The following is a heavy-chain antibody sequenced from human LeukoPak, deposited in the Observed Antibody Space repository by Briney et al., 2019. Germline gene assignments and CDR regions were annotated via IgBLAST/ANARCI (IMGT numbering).Heavy chain of an antibody. D-gene: IGHD5-12*01. CDR2: IYHSGST. CDR1: GYSISSGYY. CDR3: ARLASLGRYDYYFDY. Sequence: SETLSLTCAVSGYSISSGYYWGWIRQPPGKGLEWIGSIYHSGSTYYNPSLKSRVTISVDTSKNQFSLKLSSVTAADTAVYYCARLASLGRYDYYFDYWGQGTLVTVSS. V-gene: IGHV4-38-2*01. J-gene: IGHJ4*02.